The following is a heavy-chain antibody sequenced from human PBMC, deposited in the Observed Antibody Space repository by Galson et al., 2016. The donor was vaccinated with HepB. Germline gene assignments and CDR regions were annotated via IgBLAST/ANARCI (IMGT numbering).Heavy chain of an antibody. D-gene: IGHD1-26*01. J-gene: IGHJ4*02. CDR3: AKDLNAIVGGVVTYLDY. CDR2: ISSTDGSP. CDR1: GFTFSSYP. V-gene: IGHV3-23*01. Sequence: SLRLSCAASGFTFSSYPMAWVRQAPGKGLEWVSSISSTDGSPYHADSVKGRFSISRDNSKTTLYLQMNSLRVEDTAVYYCAKDLNAIVGGVVTYLDYWGQGTLVTVSS.